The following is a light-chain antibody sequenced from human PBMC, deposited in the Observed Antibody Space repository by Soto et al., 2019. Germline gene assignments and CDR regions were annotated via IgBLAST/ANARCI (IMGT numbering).Light chain of an antibody. J-gene: IGKJ1*01. V-gene: IGKV1-39*01. Sequence: DIQITHSPASLSASVEDRVISTCRASQSISNHLNWYQQKPGKAPKLLIFAASSLQSGVPSRFSGSRSGPDFTLTISSLQPEDFATYYCQQSYSSPPTFGQGTKVDI. CDR1: QSISNH. CDR3: QQSYSSPPT. CDR2: AAS.